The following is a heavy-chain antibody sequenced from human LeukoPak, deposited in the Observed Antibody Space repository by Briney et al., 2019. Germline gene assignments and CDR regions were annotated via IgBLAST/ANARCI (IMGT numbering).Heavy chain of an antibody. D-gene: IGHD4-17*01. CDR1: GYIFTSYG. J-gene: IGHJ5*02. Sequence: GASVKVSCKASGYIFTSYGISWVRQAPGQGLEWLGWINTYNANTNYAQKLQGRVTMTTDTSTNTAYMELRSLRSDDTAVYYCARDVHGDYGSGWFDPWGQGTLVSVSS. V-gene: IGHV1-18*01. CDR3: ARDVHGDYGSGWFDP. CDR2: INTYNANT.